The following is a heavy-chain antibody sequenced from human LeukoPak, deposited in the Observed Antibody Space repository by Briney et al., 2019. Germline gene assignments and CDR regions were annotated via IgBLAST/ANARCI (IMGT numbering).Heavy chain of an antibody. J-gene: IGHJ4*02. CDR1: GFTFSSYA. CDR2: ISGSGGST. Sequence: PGGSLRLSCAASGFTFSSYAMSWVRQAPGKGLEWVSAISGSGGSTNYADSVKGRITISRDNGKNTLYLQMNSLRAEDTAVYYCARVPLATAGQGIDYWGQGTLVTVSS. V-gene: IGHV3-23*01. D-gene: IGHD6-13*01. CDR3: ARVPLATAGQGIDY.